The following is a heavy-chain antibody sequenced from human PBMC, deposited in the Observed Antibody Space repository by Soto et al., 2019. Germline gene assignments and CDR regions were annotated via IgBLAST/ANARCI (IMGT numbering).Heavy chain of an antibody. Sequence: QVQLVQSGAEVKKPGSSVKVSCKASGGTFSSYTISWVRQAPGQGLEWMGRIIPILGIANYAQKFQGRVTITADKSTSTAYMELSSLRSEDTAVYYCASSPPFLDPHQDIVLMVYADPLKYYYYMAVWGKGTTVTVSS. J-gene: IGHJ6*03. V-gene: IGHV1-69*02. CDR3: ASSPPFLDPHQDIVLMVYADPLKYYYYMAV. CDR1: GGTFSSYT. D-gene: IGHD2-8*01. CDR2: IIPILGIA.